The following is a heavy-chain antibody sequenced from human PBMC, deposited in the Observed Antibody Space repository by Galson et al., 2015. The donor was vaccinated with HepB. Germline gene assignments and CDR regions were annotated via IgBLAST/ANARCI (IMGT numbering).Heavy chain of an antibody. CDR3: ARPDCGGDCYAFDI. CDR1: GYTFTSYA. CDR2: INTNTGNP. J-gene: IGHJ3*02. V-gene: IGHV7-4-1*02. D-gene: IGHD2-21*02. Sequence: SVKVSCKASGYTFTSYAMIWVRQAPGQGLEWMGWINTNTGNPTYAQGFTGRFVFSLGTSVSTAYLQISSLKAEDTAVYYCARPDCGGDCYAFDIWGQGTMVTVSS.